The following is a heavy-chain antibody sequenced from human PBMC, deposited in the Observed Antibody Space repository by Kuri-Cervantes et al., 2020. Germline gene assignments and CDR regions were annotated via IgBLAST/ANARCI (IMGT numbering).Heavy chain of an antibody. CDR2: IYYSGST. J-gene: IGHJ4*02. CDR1: GGSISSYY. Sequence: SETLSLTCTASGGSISSYYWSWIRQPPGKGLEWIGYIYYSGSTNYNPSLKSRVAISVDTSKNRFSLKLNSVTAADTAVYFCARVRSVNNFWSGRYFFDSWGQGTLVTVSS. CDR3: ARVRSVNNFWSGRYFFDS. D-gene: IGHD3-3*01. V-gene: IGHV4-59*01.